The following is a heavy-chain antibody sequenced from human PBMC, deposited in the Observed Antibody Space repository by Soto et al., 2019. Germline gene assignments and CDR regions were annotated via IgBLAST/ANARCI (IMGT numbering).Heavy chain of an antibody. Sequence: QVQLQESGPGLVKPSQTLSLTCTVSGGSISSGDYYWSWIRQHPGKGLEWIGYIYYSGSTYYTPFPESRVTXSXDXXKHQFALKLHSVTAADTAVYYCARWWSGRRQGFDPWGQGTLVTVSS. CDR3: ARWWSGRRQGFDP. D-gene: IGHD3-3*01. CDR1: GGSISSGDYY. CDR2: IYYSGST. V-gene: IGHV4-31*03. J-gene: IGHJ5*02.